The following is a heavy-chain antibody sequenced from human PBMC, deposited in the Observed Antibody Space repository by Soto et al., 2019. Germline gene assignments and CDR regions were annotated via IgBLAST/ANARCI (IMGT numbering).Heavy chain of an antibody. D-gene: IGHD1-26*01. J-gene: IGHJ4*02. CDR2: INSDGSST. V-gene: IGHV3-74*01. CDR1: GFTFSSYW. Sequence: EVQLVESGGGLVQPGGSLRLSCAASGFTFSSYWMHWVRQVPGKGLAWVSRINSDGSSTSYADSVKGRFTISRDNAKNTLYLQMNSLRAEDTAVYYCARDPAEWELTFDGWGQGTLVAVSS. CDR3: ARDPAEWELTFDG.